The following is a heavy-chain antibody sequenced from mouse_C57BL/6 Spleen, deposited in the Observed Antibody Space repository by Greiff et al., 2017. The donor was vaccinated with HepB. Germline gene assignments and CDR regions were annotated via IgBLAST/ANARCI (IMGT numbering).Heavy chain of an antibody. Sequence: VQLQQSGAELVRPGASVKLSCTASGFNIKDYYMHWVKQWPEQGLEWIGRIDPEDGDTEYAPKFQGKATMAADTSSNTAYLQLSSLTSEDTAVYYCTMSSYDYDGAYWGQGTLVTVSA. D-gene: IGHD2-4*01. J-gene: IGHJ3*01. CDR2: IDPEDGDT. CDR1: GFNIKDYY. V-gene: IGHV14-1*01. CDR3: TMSSYDYDGAY.